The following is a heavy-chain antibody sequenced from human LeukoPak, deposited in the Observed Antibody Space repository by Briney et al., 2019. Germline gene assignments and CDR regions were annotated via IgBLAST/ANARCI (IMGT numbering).Heavy chain of an antibody. D-gene: IGHD3-22*01. V-gene: IGHV1-69*13. Sequence: SVKVSCKASGGTFSSYAISWVRQAPGQGLEWMGGITSQWGTAKYAQKFEGRVTITADESTSTAYMELSSLRSEDTAVYYCARERYYDSNGYFDYWGQGTLVRVST. J-gene: IGHJ4*02. CDR3: ARERYYDSNGYFDY. CDR1: GGTFSSYA. CDR2: ITSQWGTA.